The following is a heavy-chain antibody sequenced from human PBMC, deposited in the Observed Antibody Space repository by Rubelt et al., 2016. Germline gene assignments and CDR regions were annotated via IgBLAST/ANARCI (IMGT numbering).Heavy chain of an antibody. J-gene: IGHJ3*02. CDR1: GYIFTSYG. Sequence: QDQLVQSGPEVKKSGASVKVSCKASGYIFTSYGISWVRQAPGQGLEWMGWISNNKGKTNFAQKFQGRVIMTTDTSTTTAYMELRSLRSDDTAMYYCARGGDRIGDALDIWGQGTLVTVS. CDR2: ISNNKGKT. V-gene: IGHV1-18*01. CDR3: ARGGDRIGDALDI. D-gene: IGHD3-16*01.